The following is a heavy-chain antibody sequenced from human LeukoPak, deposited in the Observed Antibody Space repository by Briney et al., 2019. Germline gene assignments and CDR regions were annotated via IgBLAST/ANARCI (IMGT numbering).Heavy chain of an antibody. CDR1: GFTFSSYW. V-gene: IGHV3-74*01. D-gene: IGHD2-2*01. Sequence: GGSLRLSCAASGFTFSSYWMHWVRQAPGKGLVWVSRINSAGSSTSYADSVKGRFTISRDNAKNTLYLQMNSLRAEDTAVYYCASCPRYCSSTDYYYGMDVWGQGTTVTVSS. CDR3: ASCPRYCSSTDYYYGMDV. J-gene: IGHJ6*02. CDR2: INSAGSST.